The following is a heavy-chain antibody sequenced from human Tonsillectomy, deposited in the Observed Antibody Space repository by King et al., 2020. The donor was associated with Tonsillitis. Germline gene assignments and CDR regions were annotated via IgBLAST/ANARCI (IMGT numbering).Heavy chain of an antibody. J-gene: IGHJ3*02. V-gene: IGHV2-5*01. D-gene: IGHD3-16*01. Sequence: ITLKESGPTLVKPTQTLTLTCTFSGFSLSTSGVGVGWIRQPPGKALEWLALIYWNADKRYSPSLKSRLTITKDTSKNQVVLTMTNMDPVDTATYYCAHSPFYCLWGGLDSFDIWGQGTMVTVSS. CDR3: AHSPFYCLWGGLDSFDI. CDR2: IYWNADK. CDR1: GFSLSTSGVG.